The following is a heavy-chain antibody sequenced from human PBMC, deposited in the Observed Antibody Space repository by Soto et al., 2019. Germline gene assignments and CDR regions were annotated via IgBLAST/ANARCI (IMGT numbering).Heavy chain of an antibody. V-gene: IGHV3-30-3*01. Sequence: GGSLRLSCAASGFTFSSYAMHWVRQAPGKGLEWVAVISYDGSNKYYADSVKGRFTISRDNSKNTLYLQMNSLRAEDTAVYYCARDRDEPSTPAALNRWYYYYYGMDVWGQGTTVTVSS. CDR2: ISYDGSNK. J-gene: IGHJ6*02. D-gene: IGHD2-2*01. CDR1: GFTFSSYA. CDR3: ARDRDEPSTPAALNRWYYYYYGMDV.